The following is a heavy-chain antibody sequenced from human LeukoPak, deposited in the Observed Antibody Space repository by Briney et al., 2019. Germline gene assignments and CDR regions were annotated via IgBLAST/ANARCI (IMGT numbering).Heavy chain of an antibody. Sequence: GGSLRLSCAASGFTFSSYAMHWVRQAPGKGLEWVAVISYDGSNKYYADSVKGRFTISRDNSKNTLYLQMNSLRAEDTAVYYCAGAFPPRSGGSCCPIDYWGQGTLVTVSS. J-gene: IGHJ4*02. V-gene: IGHV3-30*14. CDR1: GFTFSSYA. D-gene: IGHD2-15*01. CDR3: AGAFPPRSGGSCCPIDY. CDR2: ISYDGSNK.